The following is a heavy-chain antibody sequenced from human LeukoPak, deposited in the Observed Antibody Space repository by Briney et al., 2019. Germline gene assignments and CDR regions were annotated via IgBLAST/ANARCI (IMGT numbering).Heavy chain of an antibody. CDR3: ARHFGSGSYYYHYMDV. J-gene: IGHJ6*03. CDR1: GFTFSDYC. Sequence: PGGSLRLSCAASGFTFSDYCMSWIRQAPGKGLEWVSSISSSSSYIYYADSVQGRFTISRDDAKNSLYLQMNSLRAEDTAVYYCARHFGSGSYYYHYMDVWGKGTTVTVSS. V-gene: IGHV3-11*06. CDR2: ISSSSSYI. D-gene: IGHD3-10*01.